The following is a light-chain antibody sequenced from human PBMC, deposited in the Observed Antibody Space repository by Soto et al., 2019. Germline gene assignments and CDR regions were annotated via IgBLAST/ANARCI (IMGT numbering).Light chain of an antibody. J-gene: IGLJ2*01. CDR1: SSDVGGYNY. CDR3: SSYTGSSTLV. CDR2: DVS. Sequence: QSVLTQPASVSGSPGQSITISCTGTSSDVGGYNYVSWYQQYPGKAPKLMIYDVSNGPSGVSNRFSGSKSGNTASLTISGLQAEDEADYYCSSYTGSSTLVFGGGTKLTVL. V-gene: IGLV2-14*01.